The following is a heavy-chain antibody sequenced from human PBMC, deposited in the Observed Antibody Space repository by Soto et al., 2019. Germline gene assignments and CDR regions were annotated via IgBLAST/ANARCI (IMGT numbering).Heavy chain of an antibody. J-gene: IGHJ5*02. CDR3: ARDEDSSGWYVFDP. V-gene: IGHV1-69*08. CDR2: IIPILGIA. D-gene: IGHD6-19*01. Sequence: QVQLVQSGAEVKKPGSSVKVSCKASGGTFSNYTMSWVRQAPGQGLEWMGRIIPILGIANYAQKFQGRVTITADKSTSTAYMELSSLRSEDTAVYYCARDEDSSGWYVFDPWGQGTLVTVSS. CDR1: GGTFSNYT.